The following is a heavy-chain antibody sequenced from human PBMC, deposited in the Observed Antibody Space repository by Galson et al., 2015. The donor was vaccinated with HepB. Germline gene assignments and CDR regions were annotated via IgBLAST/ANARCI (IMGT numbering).Heavy chain of an antibody. V-gene: IGHV3-30-3*01. CDR2: ISYDGSNK. Sequence: SLRLSCAASGFTFSSYAMHWVRQAPGKGLEWVAVISYDGSNKYYADSVKGRFTISRDNSKNTLYLQMNSLRAEDTAVYYCARSFGGSYGLYFDYWGQGTLVTVSS. CDR1: GFTFSSYA. CDR3: ARSFGGSYGLYFDY. D-gene: IGHD1-26*01. J-gene: IGHJ4*02.